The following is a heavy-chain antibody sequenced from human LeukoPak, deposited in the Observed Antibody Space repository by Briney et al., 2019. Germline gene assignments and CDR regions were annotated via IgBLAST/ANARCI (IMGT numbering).Heavy chain of an antibody. CDR3: AKTLGRRVTAEWFFDY. CDR2: IKSKTNGETR. V-gene: IGHV3-15*01. CDR1: GFTLSNAW. D-gene: IGHD2-21*02. Sequence: GGSLRLSCAASGFTLSNAWMNWVRQAPGKGLEWVGLIKSKTNGETRDYAAPVKGRFTISRDDSDNTLYLQMNSLKNEDTAVYYCAKTLGRRVTAEWFFDYWGQGTLVTVSS. J-gene: IGHJ4*02.